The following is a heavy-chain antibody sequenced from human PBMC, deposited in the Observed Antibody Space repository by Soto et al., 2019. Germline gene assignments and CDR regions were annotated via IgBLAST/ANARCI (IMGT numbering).Heavy chain of an antibody. CDR1: GGSISSSNW. CDR3: AREGNYYDSSGYSDY. D-gene: IGHD3-22*01. CDR2: IYHSGST. J-gene: IGHJ4*02. Sequence: SETLSLTCAVSGGSISSSNWWSWVRPPPGKGLEWIGEIYHSGSTNYNPSLKSRVTISVDKSKNQFSLKLSSVTAADTAVYYCAREGNYYDSSGYSDYWGQGTLVTVSS. V-gene: IGHV4-4*02.